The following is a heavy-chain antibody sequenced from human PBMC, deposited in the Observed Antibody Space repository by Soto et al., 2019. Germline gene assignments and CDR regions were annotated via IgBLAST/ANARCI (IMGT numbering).Heavy chain of an antibody. D-gene: IGHD2-2*01. V-gene: IGHV5-10-1*01. CDR1: GYIFTSYW. J-gene: IGHJ6*02. CDR3: ARRYCSSTTCSRNYYAMDV. Sequence: GESLKISCKGSGYIFTSYWISWVRQMPGKGLEWMGRIDPSDSYTNYSPSFQGHVTMSADKSMSTAYLQWSSLKASDTAMYYCARRYCSSTTCSRNYYAMDVWGQGTTVTVSS. CDR2: IDPSDSYT.